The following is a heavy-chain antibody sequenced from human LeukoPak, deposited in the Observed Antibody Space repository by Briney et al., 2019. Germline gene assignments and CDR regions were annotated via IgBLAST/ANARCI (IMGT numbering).Heavy chain of an antibody. CDR3: ASAGHCANGVCRNWFGP. D-gene: IGHD2-8*01. J-gene: IGHJ5*02. Sequence: SQTLSLTCNVSGASMSSDGYYWNWIRPPAGKGLEWIGRIYSGGSTNYNPSPKSRVTLSVDTSKNRLSLKLSYVTAADTAVYYCASAGHCANGVCRNWFGPWGQGILVTVSS. CDR1: GASMSSDGYY. CDR2: IYSGGST. V-gene: IGHV4-61*02.